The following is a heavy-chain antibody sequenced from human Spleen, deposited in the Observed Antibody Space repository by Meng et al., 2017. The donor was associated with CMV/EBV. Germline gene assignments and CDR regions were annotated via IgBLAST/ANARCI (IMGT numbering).Heavy chain of an antibody. CDR2: IIPTSGTT. CDR3: ARGSRIDRLYYYAMDV. CDR1: GGTFSSYT. V-gene: IGHV1-69*13. D-gene: IGHD3-16*02. J-gene: IGHJ6*02. Sequence: SVKVSCKASGGTFSSYTISWVRLAPEQGLEWMGGIIPTSGTTNYAQRFQGRLTITADESTNTSYMHLSRLRSDDTAVYYCARGSRIDRLYYYAMDVWGQGTTVTVSS.